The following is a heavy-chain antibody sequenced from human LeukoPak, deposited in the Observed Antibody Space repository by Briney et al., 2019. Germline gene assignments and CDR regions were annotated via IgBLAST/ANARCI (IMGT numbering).Heavy chain of an antibody. V-gene: IGHV3-53*01. CDR3: ARRAGAYSHPYDY. Sequence: TGGSLRLSCTVSGFTVSSDSTSWVRQAPGKGLEWVSFIYSGGSTHYSDSVKGRFTISRDNSKNTLYLQMNSLRAEDTAVYYCARRAGAYSHPYDYWGQGTLVTVSS. CDR2: IYSGGST. CDR1: GFTVSSDS. D-gene: IGHD4/OR15-4a*01. J-gene: IGHJ4*02.